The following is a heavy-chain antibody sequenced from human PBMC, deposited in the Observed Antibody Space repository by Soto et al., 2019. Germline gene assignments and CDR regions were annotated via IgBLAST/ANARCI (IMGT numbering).Heavy chain of an antibody. CDR2: IHNGRTT. J-gene: IGHJ4*02. V-gene: IGHV4-59*01. CDR1: GDSLTRNY. CDR3: ARTLSGGFDY. Sequence: QVQLQESGPGLVKPSETLSLTCTVSGDSLTRNYWSWIRQSPGKGLEWLAFIHNGRTTNYNPSLVGRVSISVDTSKSQWSLNLNSVTAADTAVYYCARTLSGGFDYGGQGTLVTGSS.